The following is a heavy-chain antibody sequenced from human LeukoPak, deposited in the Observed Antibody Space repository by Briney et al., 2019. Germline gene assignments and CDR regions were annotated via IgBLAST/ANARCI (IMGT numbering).Heavy chain of an antibody. J-gene: IGHJ4*02. V-gene: IGHV3-7*01. D-gene: IGHD4/OR15-4a*01. CDR3: ARRAGAYSHPYDY. Sequence: GGSLRLSCAASGFTFSSFWMNWVRQAPGKGLGWVANIKEDGSEKYYVDSVKGRFTISRDNAKNSLYLQMNSLRAEDTAVYYCARRAGAYSHPYDYWGQGTLVTVSS. CDR1: GFTFSSFW. CDR2: IKEDGSEK.